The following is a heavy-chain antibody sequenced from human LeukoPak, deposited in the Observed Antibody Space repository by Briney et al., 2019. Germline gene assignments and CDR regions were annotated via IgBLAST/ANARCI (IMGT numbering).Heavy chain of an antibody. CDR1: GFTFSSAW. CDR3: AKHYSNNAPYYFDY. V-gene: IGHV3-15*01. Sequence: GGSLRLSCAASGFTFSSAWMSWVRQAPGKGLEWVGRIKSKTDGGTTDYAAPVKDRFTISRDDSRNTLYLQMNSLRAEDTAVYYCAKHYSNNAPYYFDYWGQGTLVTVSS. D-gene: IGHD4-11*01. J-gene: IGHJ4*02. CDR2: IKSKTDGGTT.